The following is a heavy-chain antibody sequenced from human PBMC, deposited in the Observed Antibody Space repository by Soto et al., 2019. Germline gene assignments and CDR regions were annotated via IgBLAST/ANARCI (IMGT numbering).Heavy chain of an antibody. J-gene: IGHJ6*02. CDR3: ARAYCSGGSCYYYGMDV. V-gene: IGHV5-51*01. CDR1: GYSFTSYW. D-gene: IGHD2-15*01. Sequence: GESLKISCKGSGYSFTSYWIGWVRQMPGKGLERKGIIYPGESDTRNSPYFQGQVNISADKSISNAYLQWSSLKASDTAMYYCARAYCSGGSCYYYGMDVWGQGTTVTVSS. CDR2: IYPGESDT.